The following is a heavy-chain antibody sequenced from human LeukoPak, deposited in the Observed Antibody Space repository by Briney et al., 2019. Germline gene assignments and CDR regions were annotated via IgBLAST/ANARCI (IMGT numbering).Heavy chain of an antibody. J-gene: IGHJ4*02. CDR3: ARSDYFDY. V-gene: IGHV3-74*01. CDR1: GFSFSSQW. Sequence: GGSLRLSCAASGFSFSSQWMHWVRQAPGEGLVWVARINSAGSSTRYADSVKGRFTVSRDNANNTLYLQMNSLRAEDTAVYYCARSDYFDYWGQGTLVTVPS. CDR2: INSAGSST.